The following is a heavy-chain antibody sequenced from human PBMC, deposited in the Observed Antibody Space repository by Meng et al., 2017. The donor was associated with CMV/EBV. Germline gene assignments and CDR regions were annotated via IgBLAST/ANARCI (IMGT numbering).Heavy chain of an antibody. Sequence: GGSLRLSCAASGFTFSSYWMHWVRQAPGKGLVWVSRINSDGSGTSYADSVKGRFTISRDNAKNTLYLQMNSLRAEDTAVYYCASNYDLNYYYYYGMDVWGQGTTVTVSS. J-gene: IGHJ6*02. CDR1: GFTFSSYW. D-gene: IGHD3-3*01. V-gene: IGHV3-74*01. CDR3: ASNYDLNYYYYYGMDV. CDR2: INSDGSGT.